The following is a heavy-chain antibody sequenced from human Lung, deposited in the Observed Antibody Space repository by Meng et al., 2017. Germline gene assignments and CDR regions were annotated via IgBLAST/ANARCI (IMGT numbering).Heavy chain of an antibody. CDR2: MSFDGAQI. CDR3: ARDKPPNDV. Sequence: QGGLVESGGGVVQPGGSLRLSCAASGFTFNTYAMHWVRQAPGKGLEWVSLMSFDGAQIYYSDSVRGRFTISRDNSKNTLYLQMNSLRAEDMAVYYCARDKPPNDVWGRGTLVTVSS. V-gene: IGHV3-30*01. J-gene: IGHJ2*01. CDR1: GFTFNTYA.